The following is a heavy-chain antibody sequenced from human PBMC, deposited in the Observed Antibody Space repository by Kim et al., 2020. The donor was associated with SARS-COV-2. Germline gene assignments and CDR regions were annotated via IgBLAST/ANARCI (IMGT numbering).Heavy chain of an antibody. D-gene: IGHD6-25*01. Sequence: GGSLRLSCAASGFSFSSYNMNWFRQAPGKGLEWVSSISSSSSYVYYADSLKGRFTISRDNAQHALYLQMDSLRAEDTAVYYCARRIGAAAATVGYFDLWGRGPLVTVSS. J-gene: IGHJ2*01. CDR1: GFSFSSYN. V-gene: IGHV3-21*01. CDR2: ISSSSSYV. CDR3: ARRIGAAAATVGYFDL.